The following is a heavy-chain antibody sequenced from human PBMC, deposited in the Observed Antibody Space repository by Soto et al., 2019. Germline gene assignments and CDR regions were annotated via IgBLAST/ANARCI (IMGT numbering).Heavy chain of an antibody. D-gene: IGHD4-17*01. CDR3: ARVALSGAPRKYSDY. CDR1: GFTFSDHY. J-gene: IGHJ4*02. V-gene: IGHV3-72*01. CDR2: TRNKANSYST. Sequence: PGGSLRLSCAASGFTFSDHYMDWVRQAPGKGLAWVGRTRNKANSYSTEYAASVKGRFTISRDDSKNSLYLQMNSLKTEDTAVYYCARVALSGAPRKYSDYWGQGTLVTVSA.